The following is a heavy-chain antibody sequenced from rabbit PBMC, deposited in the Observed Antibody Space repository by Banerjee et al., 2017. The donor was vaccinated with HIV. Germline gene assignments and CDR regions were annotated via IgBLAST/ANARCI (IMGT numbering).Heavy chain of an antibody. Sequence: QQLEESGGGMVKPGASLTLTCTASGFSLSSGYYMCCVRQATGKGLELIACIYASSSGTTYYASWAKGLFTISKASSTTVPLQMTSLTAADTATYFCARAGGAPSSNPGSFNLWGPGTLVTVS. CDR2: IYASSSGTT. D-gene: IGHD1-1*01. J-gene: IGHJ4*01. CDR1: GFSLSSGYY. V-gene: IGHV1S40*01. CDR3: ARAGGAPSSNPGSFNL.